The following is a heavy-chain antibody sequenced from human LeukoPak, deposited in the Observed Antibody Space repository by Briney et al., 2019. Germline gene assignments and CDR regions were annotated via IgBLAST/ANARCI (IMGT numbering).Heavy chain of an antibody. V-gene: IGHV3-7*01. Sequence: PGGSLRLSCAASGFTFSSYWMSWVRQAPGKGLEWVANIKQDGSEKYYVDSVKGRLTISRDNAKNSLYLQMNSLRAEDTAVYYCARTPYYYYYYYMDVWGKGTTVTVSS. CDR1: GFTFSSYW. CDR2: IKQDGSEK. CDR3: ARTPYYYYYYYMDV. J-gene: IGHJ6*03.